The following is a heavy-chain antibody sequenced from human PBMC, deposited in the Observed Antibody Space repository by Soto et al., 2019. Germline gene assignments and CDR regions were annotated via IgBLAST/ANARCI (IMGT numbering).Heavy chain of an antibody. Sequence: GGSLRLSCAASGFTFSSYCMHWVRQAPGKGLEWVAVISYDGSNKYYADSVKGRFTISRDNSKNTLYLQMNSLRAEDTAVYYCAKGSVLRYFDWSYDAFDIWGQGTMVTVSS. V-gene: IGHV3-30*18. CDR3: AKGSVLRYFDWSYDAFDI. J-gene: IGHJ3*02. CDR1: GFTFSSYC. CDR2: ISYDGSNK. D-gene: IGHD3-9*01.